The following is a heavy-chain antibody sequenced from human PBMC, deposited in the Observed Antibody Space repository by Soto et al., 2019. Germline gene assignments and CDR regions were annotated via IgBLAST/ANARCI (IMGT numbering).Heavy chain of an antibody. CDR1: GYTFVNYG. CDR3: ARDVISGPSYPTAMDV. D-gene: IGHD1-26*01. CDR2: INPYNGDT. V-gene: IGHV1-18*01. Sequence: GASVKVSCKTSGYTFVNYGIAWVRQAPGQGLEWMGWINPYNGDTKYSQKFQGRVTITTDTSARTAYMELSSLRAEDTAVYYCARDVISGPSYPTAMDVWGKGTTVTVSS. J-gene: IGHJ6*03.